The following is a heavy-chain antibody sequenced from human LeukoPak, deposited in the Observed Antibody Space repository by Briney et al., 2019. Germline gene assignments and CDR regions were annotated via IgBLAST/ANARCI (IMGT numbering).Heavy chain of an antibody. V-gene: IGHV3-23*01. Sequence: GESLRLSCAASGFTFSSYAMSWVRQAPGKGLEWVSTISGGGGRTWYADSVKGRFTISRDNSKNTVDVQLNSLRAEDTAVYYCATGGRSGVAFDSWGQGTRVTVSS. CDR1: GFTFSSYA. CDR3: ATGGRSGVAFDS. CDR2: ISGGGGRT. J-gene: IGHJ4*02. D-gene: IGHD2-15*01.